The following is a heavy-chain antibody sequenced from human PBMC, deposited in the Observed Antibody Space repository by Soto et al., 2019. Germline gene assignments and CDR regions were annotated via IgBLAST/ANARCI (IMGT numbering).Heavy chain of an antibody. Sequence: ASVKVSCKDSGYTFTSYGSSWVRQAPGQGLEWMGGISAYNGNTNYAQKLQGRVTMTTDTSTSTAYMELRSLRSDDTAVYYCARRIAAAVDFDYWGQGTLVTVSS. CDR3: ARRIAAAVDFDY. CDR2: ISAYNGNT. D-gene: IGHD6-13*01. V-gene: IGHV1-18*01. J-gene: IGHJ4*02. CDR1: GYTFTSYG.